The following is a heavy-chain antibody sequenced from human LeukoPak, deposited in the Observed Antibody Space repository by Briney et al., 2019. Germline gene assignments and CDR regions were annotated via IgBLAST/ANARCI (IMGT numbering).Heavy chain of an antibody. CDR1: GFTFSSYA. CDR2: IWYDGSNK. V-gene: IGHV3-33*08. J-gene: IGHJ4*02. D-gene: IGHD6-19*01. CDR3: ARDRAVAGLDY. Sequence: PGGSLRLSCAASGFTFSSYAMHWVRQAPGKGLEWVAVIWYDGSNKYYADSVKGRFTISRDNSKNTLYLQMNSLRAEDTAVYYCARDRAVAGLDYWGQGTLVTVSS.